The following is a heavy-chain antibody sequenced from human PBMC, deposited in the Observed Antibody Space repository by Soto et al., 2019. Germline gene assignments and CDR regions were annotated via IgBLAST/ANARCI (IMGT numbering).Heavy chain of an antibody. CDR1: GLTFSRYA. J-gene: IGHJ4*02. V-gene: IGHV3-30-3*01. CDR3: ARDREGYSGFDYPAY. D-gene: IGHD5-12*01. CDR2: ISYGGSNK. Sequence: QVQLVESGGDVVQPGRSLRLSCAASGLTFSRYAMHWVRQAPGKGLEWVAIISYGGSNKYYADSVRGRFTISRDNSNNTLYLQMNSLRAEDTAVYYCARDREGYSGFDYPAYWGQGTLGTVSS.